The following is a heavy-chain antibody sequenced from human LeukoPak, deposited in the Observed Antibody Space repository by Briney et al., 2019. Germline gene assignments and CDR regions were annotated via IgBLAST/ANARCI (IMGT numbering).Heavy chain of an antibody. CDR1: GGSISSGGYY. CDR3: ARAAAGIHY. Sequence: PSETLSLTCPVSGGSISSGGYYWSWIRQHPGKGLEWIGYIYYSGSTYHNPSLKSRVTISVDTSKNQFSLKLSSVTAADTAVYYCARAAAGIHYWGQGTLVTVSS. D-gene: IGHD6-13*01. V-gene: IGHV4-31*03. CDR2: IYYSGST. J-gene: IGHJ4*02.